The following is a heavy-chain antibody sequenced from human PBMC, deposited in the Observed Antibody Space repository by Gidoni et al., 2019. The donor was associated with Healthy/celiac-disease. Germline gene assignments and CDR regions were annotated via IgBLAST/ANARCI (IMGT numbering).Heavy chain of an antibody. CDR3: ARHGGVRCSGGSCTAWGMDV. J-gene: IGHJ6*02. V-gene: IGHV4-59*08. CDR2: IYYSGST. Sequence: QVQLQESGPGLVKPSETLSLTCTVSGGSISSYYWSWIRQPPGKGLEWIGYIYYSGSTNYNPSLKSRVTISVDTSKNQFSLKLSSVTAADTAVYYCARHGGVRCSGGSCTAWGMDVWGQGTTVTVSS. D-gene: IGHD2-15*01. CDR1: GGSISSYY.